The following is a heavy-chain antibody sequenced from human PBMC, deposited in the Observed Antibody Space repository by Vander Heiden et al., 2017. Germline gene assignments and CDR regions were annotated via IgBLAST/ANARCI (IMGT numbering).Heavy chain of an antibody. J-gene: IGHJ4*02. V-gene: IGHV4-34*02. D-gene: IGHD6-25*01. CDR1: GGSFSGYY. CDR3: ARRGRLPFDY. Sequence: QVQLPQWGAGLLKPSETLYLTCAVYGGSFSGYYWTWIRQPPGKGLEWIGESNESGSTNYNPSLKSRVTISGDTSKNQFSLRLTSVTAADTAVYYCARRGRLPFDYWGQGTLVTVSS. CDR2: SNESGST.